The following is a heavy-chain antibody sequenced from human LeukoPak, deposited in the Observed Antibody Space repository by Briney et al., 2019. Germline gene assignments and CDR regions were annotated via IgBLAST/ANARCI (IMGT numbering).Heavy chain of an antibody. J-gene: IGHJ4*02. V-gene: IGHV3-48*03. CDR1: GFTFNSYE. Sequence: PGGSLRLSCAPSGFTFNSYETIWVRQAPGKGLEWISYISKTGSITYYADSVKGRFTISRDNGKNLLYLQMNTLRAEDTAIYYRAREGRYYFDYWGQGALVTVSS. CDR3: AREGRYYFDY. CDR2: ISKTGSIT.